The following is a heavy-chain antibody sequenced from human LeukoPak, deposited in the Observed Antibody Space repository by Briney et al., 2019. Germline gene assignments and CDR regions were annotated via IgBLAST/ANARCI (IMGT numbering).Heavy chain of an antibody. D-gene: IGHD1-26*01. CDR1: GFTFSSYA. CDR3: ASSLGSGSYFYYFDY. J-gene: IGHJ4*02. CDR2: ISYDGSNK. Sequence: GRSLRLSCAASGFTFSSYAMHWVRLAPGKGLEWVAVISYDGSNKYYADSVKGRFTISRDNSKNTLYLQMNSLRAEDTAVYYCASSLGSGSYFYYFDYWGQGTLVTVSS. V-gene: IGHV3-30*04.